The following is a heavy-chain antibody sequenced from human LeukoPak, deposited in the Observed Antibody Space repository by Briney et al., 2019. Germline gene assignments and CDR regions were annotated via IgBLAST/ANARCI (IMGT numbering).Heavy chain of an antibody. CDR2: INYTGST. J-gene: IGHJ5*02. CDR3: ARVAGYLPTRWFDP. D-gene: IGHD6-25*01. CDR1: GFTFSSYS. V-gene: IGHV4-34*08. Sequence: GSLRLSCAASGFTFSSYSMNWVRHVPGKGLEWIGEINYTGSTSYNPSLKSRVTISVDTSQNQFFLLLTSVTAADTAVYYCARVAGYLPTRWFDPWGQGTHVTVSS.